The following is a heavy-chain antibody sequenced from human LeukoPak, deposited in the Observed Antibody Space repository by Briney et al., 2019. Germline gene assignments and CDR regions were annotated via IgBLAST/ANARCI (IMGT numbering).Heavy chain of an antibody. J-gene: IGHJ4*02. CDR2: INSDGSST. Sequence: RSGGSLRLSCAASGFTFSSYWMHWVRQAPGKGLVWVSRINSDGSSTSYADSVKGRFTISRDNAKNTLYLQMNSLRAEDTAVYYCARGRRNLRGIAVAGTLRASDYWGQGTLVTVSS. CDR3: ARGRRNLRGIAVAGTLRASDY. CDR1: GFTFSSYW. V-gene: IGHV3-74*01. D-gene: IGHD6-19*01.